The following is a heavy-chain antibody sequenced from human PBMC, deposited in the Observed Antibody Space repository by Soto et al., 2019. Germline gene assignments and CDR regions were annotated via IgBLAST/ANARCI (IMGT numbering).Heavy chain of an antibody. D-gene: IGHD2-21*02. CDR1: GGTFSSYA. Sequence: SVKVSCKASGGTFSSYAISWVRQAPGQGLEWMGGIIPIFGTANYAQKFQGRVTITADESTSTAYMELSSLRSEDTAVYYCARERCSGDCYLPPLVYYYGMDVWGQGTTVTVSS. CDR2: IIPIFGTA. V-gene: IGHV1-69*13. J-gene: IGHJ6*02. CDR3: ARERCSGDCYLPPLVYYYGMDV.